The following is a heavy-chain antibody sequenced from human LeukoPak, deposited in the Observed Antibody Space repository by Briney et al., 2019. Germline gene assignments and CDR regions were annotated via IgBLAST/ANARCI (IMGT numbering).Heavy chain of an antibody. CDR3: AKDFPIRAMGTTRQFGS. D-gene: IGHD1-7*01. Sequence: GGSLRLSCAASGFTFSSYGMHWVRQAPGKGLEWVAFIRYDGSNKYYADSVKGRFTISRDNSKNTLYLQMNSLRADDTAVYYCAKDFPIRAMGTTRQFGSWGQGILVTVSS. J-gene: IGHJ4*02. V-gene: IGHV3-30*02. CDR2: IRYDGSNK. CDR1: GFTFSSYG.